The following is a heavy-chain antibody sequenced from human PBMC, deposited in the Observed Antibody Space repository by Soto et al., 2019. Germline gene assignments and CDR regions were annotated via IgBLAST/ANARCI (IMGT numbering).Heavy chain of an antibody. V-gene: IGHV1-69*02. CDR3: AREGETYGYKWFDP. CDR2: VIPVPGVA. D-gene: IGHD3-16*01. CDR1: GGTYSSYT. Sequence: QLQLVQSGAEVKKPGSSVKVSCKASGGTYSSYTISWMRLAPGQGPEWMGRVIPVPGVASYAQKFQGRVTVTADKSTGTAYMELSSLRSEDTAVYYCAREGETYGYKWFDPWGQGTLVTVSS. J-gene: IGHJ5*02.